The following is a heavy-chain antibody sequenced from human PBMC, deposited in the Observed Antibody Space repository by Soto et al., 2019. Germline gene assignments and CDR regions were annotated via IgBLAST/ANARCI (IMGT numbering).Heavy chain of an antibody. V-gene: IGHV4-39*01. CDR2: IYYSGST. CDR3: ARRSGGDWYYYGLDV. CDR1: GGSISSSSYY. J-gene: IGHJ6*02. D-gene: IGHD2-21*02. Sequence: SETLSLTCTVSGGSISSSSYYWGWIRQPPGKGLEWIGSIYYSGSTYYNPSLKSRVTISVDTSKNQFSLKLSSVTAADTAVYYCARRSGGDWYYYGLDVWGQGTSVIVSS.